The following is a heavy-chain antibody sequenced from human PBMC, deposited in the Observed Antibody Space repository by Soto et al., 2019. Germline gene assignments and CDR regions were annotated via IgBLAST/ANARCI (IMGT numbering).Heavy chain of an antibody. CDR3: ASMPREYSGYDLGY. Sequence: EVQLVESGGGLVKPGGSLRLSCAASGFTFNSYSMNWVRQAPGKGLEWVSSISSSSSYIYYADSVKGRFTISRDNAKNSLYLQMNSLRAEDTAVYYCASMPREYSGYDLGYWGQGTLVTVSS. CDR2: ISSSSSYI. J-gene: IGHJ4*02. V-gene: IGHV3-21*01. D-gene: IGHD5-12*01. CDR1: GFTFNSYS.